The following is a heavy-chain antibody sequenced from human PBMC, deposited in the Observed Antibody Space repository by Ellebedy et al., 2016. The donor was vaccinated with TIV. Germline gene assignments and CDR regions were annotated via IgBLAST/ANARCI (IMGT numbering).Heavy chain of an antibody. V-gene: IGHV3-7*01. CDR3: ATDGSYGDYRSPAHAFEV. Sequence: GGSLRLSCAASAFSFRSYWMSWVRQAPGKGLEWVANINQDGSDKYYVDSVKGRFTISRDNAKNSLYLQMTSLRADDTALYYCATDGSYGDYRSPAHAFEVWGQGTMVTVSS. J-gene: IGHJ3*01. D-gene: IGHD4-17*01. CDR1: AFSFRSYW. CDR2: INQDGSDK.